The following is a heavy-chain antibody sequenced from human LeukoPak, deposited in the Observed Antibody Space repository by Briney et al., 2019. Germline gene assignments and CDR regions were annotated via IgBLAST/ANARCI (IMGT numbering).Heavy chain of an antibody. J-gene: IGHJ4*02. Sequence: ASVTVSFTASGGTFSIYAISWVRQAPGQGLEWMGGIIPIFGTANYAQKFQGRVTITADESTSTAYMELSSLRSEDTAVYYCARVLESYCGGDCSFDYWGQGTLVTVSS. D-gene: IGHD2-21*02. V-gene: IGHV1-69*13. CDR1: GGTFSIYA. CDR3: ARVLESYCGGDCSFDY. CDR2: IIPIFGTA.